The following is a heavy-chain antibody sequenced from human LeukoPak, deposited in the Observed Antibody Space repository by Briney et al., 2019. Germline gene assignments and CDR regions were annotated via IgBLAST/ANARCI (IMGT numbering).Heavy chain of an antibody. J-gene: IGHJ4*02. V-gene: IGHV4-34*01. CDR3: ARGSGDALDY. CDR1: GFSFSSYS. D-gene: IGHD7-27*01. Sequence: GSLRLSCAASGFSFSSYSMNWVRQAPGKGLEWIGEINHSGSTNYNPSLKSRVTISVDTSKNQFSLKLSSVTAADTAVYYCARGSGDALDYWGQGTLVTVSS. CDR2: INHSGST.